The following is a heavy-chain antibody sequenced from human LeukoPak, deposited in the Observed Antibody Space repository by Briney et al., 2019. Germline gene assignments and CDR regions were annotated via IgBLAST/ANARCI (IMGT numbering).Heavy chain of an antibody. CDR3: ARGGTHCSSTSCYAFDY. J-gene: IGHJ4*02. CDR1: GGSISSSNW. Sequence: SETLSLTCAVSGGSISSSNWWSWVRQPPGKGLEWIGEIYHSGSTNYNPSLKSRVTISVDKSKNQFSLKLSSMTAADTAVYYCARGGTHCSSTSCYAFDYWGQGTLVTVSS. D-gene: IGHD2-2*01. CDR2: IYHSGST. V-gene: IGHV4-4*02.